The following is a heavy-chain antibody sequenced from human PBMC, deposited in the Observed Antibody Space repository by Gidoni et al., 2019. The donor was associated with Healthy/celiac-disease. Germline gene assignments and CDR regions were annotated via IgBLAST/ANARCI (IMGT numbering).Heavy chain of an antibody. J-gene: IGHJ4*02. CDR3: ARLYCSGGSCYGEIDY. CDR2: ISAYNGNT. Sequence: QVQLVQSGAEVQKPGASVKVSCKASGYTFTSYGISWVRQAPGQGREWMGWISAYNGNTNYAQKLQGRVTMTTDTSTSTAYMELRSLRSDDTAVYYCARLYCSGGSCYGEIDYWGQGTLVTVSS. D-gene: IGHD2-15*01. CDR1: GYTFTSYG. V-gene: IGHV1-18*01.